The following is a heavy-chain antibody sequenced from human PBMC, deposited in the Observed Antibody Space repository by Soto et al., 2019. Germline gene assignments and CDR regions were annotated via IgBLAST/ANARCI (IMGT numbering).Heavy chain of an antibody. CDR1: GFIFSDYF. V-gene: IGHV3-11*01. Sequence: QVQLLESGGGLVKPGGSLRLSCAASGFIFSDYFMSWFRQAPGKGLEWLSYISSGGYTIYYADSVKGRFTISRDNAKNSLYLQMNSLRADDTAVYYCPRAQYSSSSVFDYWGQGTLVTVSS. CDR2: ISSGGYTI. CDR3: PRAQYSSSSVFDY. J-gene: IGHJ4*02. D-gene: IGHD6-6*01.